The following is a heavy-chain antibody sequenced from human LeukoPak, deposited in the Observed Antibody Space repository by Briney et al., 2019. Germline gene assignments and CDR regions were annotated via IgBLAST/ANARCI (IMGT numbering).Heavy chain of an antibody. CDR3: ARGCSSTSCYGPFDY. CDR2: ISKDETHR. CDR1: GFTFSSYE. Sequence: GGSLRLSCAASGFTFSSYEMNWVRQAPGKGLEWVASISKDETHRQYADSLRGRFTISRDNAKNSLYLQMNSLRAEDTAVYYCARGCSSTSCYGPFDYWGQGTLVTVSS. D-gene: IGHD2-2*01. J-gene: IGHJ4*02. V-gene: IGHV3-7*01.